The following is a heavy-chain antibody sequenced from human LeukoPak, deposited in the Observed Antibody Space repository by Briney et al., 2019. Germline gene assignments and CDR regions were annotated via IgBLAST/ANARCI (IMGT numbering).Heavy chain of an antibody. Sequence: TGGSLRLSCAASGFTFSGYAMQWVRQAPEKRPEYVSGISGDGGTIYYASSVKGRFIISRDNSKNSLYLQMNSLRAEDTALYHCARLYCSGGSCYGYYYGMDVWGQGTTVTVSS. CDR2: ISGDGGTI. CDR3: ARLYCSGGSCYGYYYGMDV. J-gene: IGHJ6*02. CDR1: GFTFSGYA. V-gene: IGHV3-64*01. D-gene: IGHD2-15*01.